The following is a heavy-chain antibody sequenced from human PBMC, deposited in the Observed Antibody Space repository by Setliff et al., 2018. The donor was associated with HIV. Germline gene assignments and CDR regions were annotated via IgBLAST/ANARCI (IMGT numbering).Heavy chain of an antibody. D-gene: IGHD5-18*01. V-gene: IGHV4-34*01. CDR2: ITPTGDT. J-gene: IGHJ4*02. CDR1: GGSVSGHY. CDR3: ARGLGGDSYAVDY. Sequence: SETLSLTCAVYGGSVSGHYWGWFRQPPGKGLEWIGEITPTGDTNYIPSLKSRVAMSLDTSKNQFSLKLSSVTAADTAMYYCARGLGGDSYAVDYWGQGTVVTVSS.